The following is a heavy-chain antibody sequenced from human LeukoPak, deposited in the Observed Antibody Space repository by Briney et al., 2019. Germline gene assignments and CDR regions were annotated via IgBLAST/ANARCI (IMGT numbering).Heavy chain of an antibody. D-gene: IGHD4-11*01. CDR3: ARDAGVTTPTERHPNPPVCDY. Sequence: ASVKVSCKASGYTFTSYAMHWVRQAPGQRLEWMGWINAGNGNTKYSQKFQGRVTMTRDTSTSTVYMELSSLRSEDTAVYYCARDAGVTTPTERHPNPPVCDYWGQGTLVTVSS. J-gene: IGHJ4*02. V-gene: IGHV1-3*01. CDR1: GYTFTSYA. CDR2: INAGNGNT.